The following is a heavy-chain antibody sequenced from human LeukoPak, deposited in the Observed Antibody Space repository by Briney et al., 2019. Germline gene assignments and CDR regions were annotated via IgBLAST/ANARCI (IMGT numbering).Heavy chain of an antibody. CDR1: GFTFSSYG. CDR2: ISYDGSNK. CDR3: AKDHGGIAI. J-gene: IGHJ3*02. Sequence: GRSLRLSCAASGFTFSSYGMHWVRQAPGKGLEWVAVISYDGSNKYYADSVKGRFTISRDNSKNTLYLQMNSLRAEDTAVYYCAKDHGGIAIWGQGTMVTVPS. V-gene: IGHV3-30*18. D-gene: IGHD6-13*01.